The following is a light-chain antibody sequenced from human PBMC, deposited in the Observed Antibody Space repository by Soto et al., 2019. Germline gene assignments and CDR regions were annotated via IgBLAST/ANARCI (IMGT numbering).Light chain of an antibody. CDR1: QSVSNNY. CDR2: GAS. Sequence: EIVLTQSPGTLSLSPGQRATLSCRASQSVSNNYLAWYQQKPGQAPRFLIYGASSRATGIPDRFSGSGSGTDFNPTLTRLATEDCAVYFCQQYHGSHTFGNGTKGDIK. V-gene: IGKV3-20*01. CDR3: QQYHGSHT. J-gene: IGKJ3*01.